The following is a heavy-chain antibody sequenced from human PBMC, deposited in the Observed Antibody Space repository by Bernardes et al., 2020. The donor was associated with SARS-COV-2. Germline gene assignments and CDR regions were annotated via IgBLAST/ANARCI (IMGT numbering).Heavy chain of an antibody. D-gene: IGHD6-13*01. CDR3: ARHDPYSSSWYGTGGWFDP. J-gene: IGHJ5*02. CDR1: GGSISSYY. Sequence: SETLSLTCTVSGGSISSYYWSWIRQPPGKGLEWIGYIYYSGSTNYNPSLKSRVTISVDTSKNQFSLKLSSVTAADTAVYYCARHDPYSSSWYGTGGWFDPWGQGTLVTVSS. CDR2: IYYSGST. V-gene: IGHV4-59*08.